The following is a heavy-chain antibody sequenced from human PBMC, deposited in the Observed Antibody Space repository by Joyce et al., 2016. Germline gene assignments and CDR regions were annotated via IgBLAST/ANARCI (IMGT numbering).Heavy chain of an antibody. V-gene: IGHV3-30*18. CDR2: IANDGNKK. CDR1: GFTFSNYG. CDR3: AKRYDYVDY. D-gene: IGHD3-16*01. J-gene: IGHJ4*02. Sequence: VQPGRSLRLSCAASGFTFSNYGMHWVRQAAGKGLEWVAVIANDGNKKYYADSVKGRFTISGDNSKNTLYLQMNSLRAEDTAVYYCAKRYDYVDYWGQGTLVTVSS.